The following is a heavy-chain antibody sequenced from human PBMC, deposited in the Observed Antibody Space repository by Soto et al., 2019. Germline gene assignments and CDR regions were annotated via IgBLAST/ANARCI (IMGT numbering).Heavy chain of an antibody. V-gene: IGHV3-64*01. CDR3: VRRVSGNYDY. CDR1: GLTFSSYD. Sequence: EVQLAESEGGMVQPGGSLRLSCVASGLTFSSYDMHWVRQAPGKALEYVSSISSNGGTTYYGNSVKGRFTISRDNSKNTLYLQMGSLRAEDMAVYYCVRRVSGNYDYWGQGTLVTVSS. CDR2: ISSNGGTT. D-gene: IGHD1-7*01. J-gene: IGHJ4*02.